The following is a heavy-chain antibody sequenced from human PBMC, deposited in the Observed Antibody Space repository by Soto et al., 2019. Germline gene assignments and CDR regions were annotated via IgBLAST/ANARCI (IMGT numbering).Heavy chain of an antibody. CDR2: LGAARDP. D-gene: IGHD1-26*01. V-gene: IGHV3-13*05. CDR3: ARAYLGRLPRRADYYYAMDV. Sequence: EVQLVESGGGSVQPGESLRLSCAAPGFSFRDYDMHWVRQRKGKGLEWVSALGAARDPYYVGSVKGRFSVSRDNAQNSLFLQMNNLRVDATAVYFCARAYLGRLPRRADYYYAMDVWGRGTTVTVSS. J-gene: IGHJ6*02. CDR1: GFSFRDYD.